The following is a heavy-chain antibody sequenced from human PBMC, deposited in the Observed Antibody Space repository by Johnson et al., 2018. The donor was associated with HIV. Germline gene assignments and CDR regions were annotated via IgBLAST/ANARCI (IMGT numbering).Heavy chain of an antibody. J-gene: IGHJ3*02. CDR2: ISYDGSNK. D-gene: IGHD6-6*01. CDR3: ARERPAYSSSSSHAFDI. CDR1: GFTFSSYA. V-gene: IGHV3-30*04. Sequence: QVQLVESGGGVVQPGRSLRLSCAASGFTFSSYAMHWVRQAPGKGLEWVAVISYDGSNKYYADSVKGRFTISRDNSKNTLYLQMNSLRAEDTAVYYCARERPAYSSSSSHAFDIWGQGTMVIVSS.